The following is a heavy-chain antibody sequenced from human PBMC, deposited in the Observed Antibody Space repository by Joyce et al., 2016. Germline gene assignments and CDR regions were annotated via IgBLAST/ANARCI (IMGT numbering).Heavy chain of an antibody. Sequence: QVQLQQWGAGLLKASATLSFTCAVSGGPFRGFFWTWVRQPPGKGMEWIGDINNSGVTNYNPSLNTRFTFSVDTSKHQVSLKLTSLSAADMAVYYCARSQWLAPLMYWGQGTPVTVSS. CDR2: INNSGVT. J-gene: IGHJ4*02. CDR3: ARSQWLAPLMY. D-gene: IGHD6-19*01. V-gene: IGHV4-34*01. CDR1: GGPFRGFF.